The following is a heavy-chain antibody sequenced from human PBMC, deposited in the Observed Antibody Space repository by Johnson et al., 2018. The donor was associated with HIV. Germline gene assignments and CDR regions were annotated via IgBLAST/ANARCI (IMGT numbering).Heavy chain of an antibody. D-gene: IGHD3-22*01. CDR3: TICITMIVVVTTDAFDI. V-gene: IGHV3-7*01. J-gene: IGHJ3*02. Sequence: VQLVESGGGLVQPGGSLRLSCAASGFTFTSYAMLGPPGSREGSWVRQAPGKGLEWVANIKQDGSEKYYVDSVKGRFTISRDNAKNSLYLQMNSLRAEDTAVYYCTICITMIVVVTTDAFDIWGQGTMVTVSS. CDR2: IKQDGSEK. CDR1: GFTFTSYA.